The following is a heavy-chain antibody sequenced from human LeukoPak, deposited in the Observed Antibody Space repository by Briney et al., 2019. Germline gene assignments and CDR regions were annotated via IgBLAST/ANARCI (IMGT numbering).Heavy chain of an antibody. V-gene: IGHV1-46*03. J-gene: IGHJ4*02. CDR1: GYTFTSYY. CDR3: ARGTYYDFWSGYTTPDY. Sequence: ASVKVSCKASGYTFTSYYMHWVRQAPGQGLEWMGIINPSGGSTSYAQKFQGRVTTTRDTSTSTVYMELSSLRSEDTAVYYCARGTYYDFWSGYTTPDYWGQGTLVTVSS. D-gene: IGHD3-3*01. CDR2: INPSGGST.